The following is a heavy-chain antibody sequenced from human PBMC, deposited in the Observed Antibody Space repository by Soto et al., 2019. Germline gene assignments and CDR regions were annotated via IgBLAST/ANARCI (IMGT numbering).Heavy chain of an antibody. J-gene: IGHJ4*02. CDR1: GDSISSGGYY. V-gene: IGHV4-31*03. Sequence: TLSLTCTVSGDSISSGGYYWSWIRQRPGKGLEWLGYIYYSGNTNYNPSLKSRVFISVETSKNRFSLRLTSVTAADAAVYYCARDAVTYASGRREFYFDYWGQGALVTVSS. CDR3: ARDAVTYASGRREFYFDY. D-gene: IGHD3-10*01. CDR2: IYYSGNT.